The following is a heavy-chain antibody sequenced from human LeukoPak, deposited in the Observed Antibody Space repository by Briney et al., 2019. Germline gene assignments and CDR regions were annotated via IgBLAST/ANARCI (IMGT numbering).Heavy chain of an antibody. J-gene: IGHJ3*02. V-gene: IGHV1-8*03. CDR2: MNPNSGNT. CDR1: GYTFTSYD. CDR3: ARAPGQWLVKSDAFDI. D-gene: IGHD6-19*01. Sequence: ASVKVSCKASGYTFTSYDINWVRQATGQGLEWMGWMNPNSGNTGYAQKFQGRVTITRNTSISTAYMELSSLRSEDTAVYYCARAPGQWLVKSDAFDIWGQGTMVTVSS.